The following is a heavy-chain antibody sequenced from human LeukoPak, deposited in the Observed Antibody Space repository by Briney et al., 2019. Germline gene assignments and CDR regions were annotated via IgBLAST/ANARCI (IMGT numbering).Heavy chain of an antibody. CDR2: IDSSSSSR. J-gene: IGHJ4*02. CDR1: GFNFNTET. V-gene: IGHV3-21*01. Sequence: GGSLRLSCAASGFNFNTETMNWVRQAPGKGLEWLSSIDSSSSSRFYAHSVRGRFIISRDNARKSLYLQMNSVTAEDTAVYFCLRGDRRDFWGQGTLLVVSS. D-gene: IGHD2-21*02. CDR3: LRGDRRDF.